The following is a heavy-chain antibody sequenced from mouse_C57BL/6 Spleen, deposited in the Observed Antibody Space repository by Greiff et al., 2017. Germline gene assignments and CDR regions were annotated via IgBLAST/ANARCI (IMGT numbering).Heavy chain of an antibody. CDR2: INPNNGGT. CDR3: ARWRSGYGVAMDY. CDR1: GYTFTDYN. D-gene: IGHD3-2*02. V-gene: IGHV1-22*01. Sequence: EVQLQESGPELVKPGASVKMSCKASGYTFTDYNMHWVKQSHGKSLEWIGYINPNNGGTSYNQKFKGKATLTVNKSSSTAYMELRSLTSEDSAVYYCARWRSGYGVAMDYWGQGTSVTVSS. J-gene: IGHJ4*01.